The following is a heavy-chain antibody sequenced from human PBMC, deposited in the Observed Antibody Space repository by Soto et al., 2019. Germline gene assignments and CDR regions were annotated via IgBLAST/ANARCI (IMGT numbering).Heavy chain of an antibody. J-gene: IGHJ4*02. CDR1: GFTFSDHY. CDR3: ASGYSFYDFDY. CDR2: TRNKANSYTT. Sequence: PGGSLILSCAASGFTFSDHYMDWVRQAPGKGLEWVGRTRNKANSYTTEYAASVKGRFTISRDDSKNSLYLQMDSLKTEDTAVYYCASGYSFYDFDYWGQGTLVTVSS. V-gene: IGHV3-72*01. D-gene: IGHD5-18*01.